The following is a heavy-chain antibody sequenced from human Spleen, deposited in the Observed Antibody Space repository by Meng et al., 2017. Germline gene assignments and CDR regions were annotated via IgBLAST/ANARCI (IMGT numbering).Heavy chain of an antibody. CDR3: ARGIRGDEQYFQH. Sequence: QVQRQEPGPGLVKPSETLSLTCTVSGGSISGYYWSWIRQSAGKGLEWIGRIFSSGSTNYNPSLRSRLTMSVDTSKNQFSLKLRSVTAADTAVYYCARGIRGDEQYFQHWGQGTLVTVSS. CDR2: IFSSGST. J-gene: IGHJ1*01. V-gene: IGHV4-4*07. D-gene: IGHD3-10*01. CDR1: GGSISGYY.